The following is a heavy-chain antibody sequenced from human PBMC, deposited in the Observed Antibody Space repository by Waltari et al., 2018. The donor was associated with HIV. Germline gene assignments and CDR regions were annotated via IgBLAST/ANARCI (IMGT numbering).Heavy chain of an antibody. V-gene: IGHV1-69*01. CDR2: IIPIFGTA. CDR1: GGTFSSYA. CDR3: ARLGGSGSYPPFYYFDY. D-gene: IGHD3-10*01. J-gene: IGHJ4*02. Sequence: QVQLVQSGAEVKKPGSSVKVSCKASGGTFSSYAISWVRQAPGQGLEWMGGIIPIFGTANYAQKFQGRVTITADESTSTAYMELSSLRSEDTAVYYCARLGGSGSYPPFYYFDYWGQGTLVTVSS.